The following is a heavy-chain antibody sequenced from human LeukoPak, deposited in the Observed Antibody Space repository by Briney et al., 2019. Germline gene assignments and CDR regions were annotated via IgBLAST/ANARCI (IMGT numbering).Heavy chain of an antibody. CDR3: AREGEYSYGYNYYHQYMDV. CDR2: IYYSGNT. CDR1: GDSISTSNSY. D-gene: IGHD5-18*01. Sequence: SETLSLTCTVSGDSISTSNSYWGWIRQPPGKGLEWIGSIYYSGNTYYNASLKSRVTISVDTSKNQFSLKLTSVTAADTAVYYCAREGEYSYGYNYYHQYMDVWGKGTTVTVSS. J-gene: IGHJ6*03. V-gene: IGHV4-39*02.